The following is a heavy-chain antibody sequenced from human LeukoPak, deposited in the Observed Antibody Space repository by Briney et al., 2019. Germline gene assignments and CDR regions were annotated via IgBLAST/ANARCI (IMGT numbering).Heavy chain of an antibody. CDR2: INHSCST. CDR1: GGSFSGYY. J-gene: IGHJ6*03. V-gene: IGHV4-34*01. CDR3: ARTTMVRGTYYMDV. D-gene: IGHD3-10*01. Sequence: SETLSLTCAVYGGSFSGYYWSWIRQPPGKGLEWIGEINHSCSTNYNPSLKSRGTIPVDTSKNHFSLKLSSVTAADTAVYYCARTTMVRGTYYMDVWGKGTTVTISS.